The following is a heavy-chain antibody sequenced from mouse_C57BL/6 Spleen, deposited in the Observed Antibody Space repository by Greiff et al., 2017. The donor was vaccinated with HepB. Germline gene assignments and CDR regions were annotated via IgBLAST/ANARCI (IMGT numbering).Heavy chain of an antibody. CDR3: ARDYA. D-gene: IGHD1-1*01. CDR2: IDPSDSYT. Sequence: QVQLKQPGAELVKPGASVKLSCKASGYTFTSYWMQWVKQRPGQGLEWIGEIDPSDSYTNYNQKFKGKATLTVDTSSSTAYLQLSSLTSEDSAVYYCARDYAWGQGTSVTVSS. J-gene: IGHJ4*01. V-gene: IGHV1-50*01. CDR1: GYTFTSYW.